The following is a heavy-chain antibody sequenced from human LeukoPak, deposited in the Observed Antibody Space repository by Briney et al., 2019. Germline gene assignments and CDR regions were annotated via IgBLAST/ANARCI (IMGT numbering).Heavy chain of an antibody. V-gene: IGHV3-23*01. CDR3: AKLKACTNGVCYTGWFDP. CDR1: GFTFSSYG. D-gene: IGHD2-8*01. J-gene: IGHJ5*02. CDR2: ISGSGGST. Sequence: PGGSLRLSCAASGFTFSSYGMSWVRQAPGKGLEWVSAISGSGGSTYYADSVKGRFTISRDNSKNTLYLQMNSLRAEDTAVYYCAKLKACTNGVCYTGWFDPWGQGTLVTVSS.